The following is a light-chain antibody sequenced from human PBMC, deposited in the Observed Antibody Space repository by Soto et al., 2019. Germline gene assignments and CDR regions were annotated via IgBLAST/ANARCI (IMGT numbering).Light chain of an antibody. CDR2: DVT. J-gene: IGLJ3*02. V-gene: IGLV2-11*01. Sequence: QSALTQPRSVSGSPGQSVTISCSGTTSDVGNYNYVSWYQQHPGKAPKLIIYDVTKRPSGVPDRFSGSKSGNTASLTISGLQAEDEANYYCSSYTRNTTPWVFGGGTKLTVL. CDR3: SSYTRNTTPWV. CDR1: TSDVGNYNY.